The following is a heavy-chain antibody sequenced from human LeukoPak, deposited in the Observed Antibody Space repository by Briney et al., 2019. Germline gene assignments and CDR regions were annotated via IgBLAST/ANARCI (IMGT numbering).Heavy chain of an antibody. CDR3: AKDRNYDSSGYFAY. D-gene: IGHD3-22*01. CDR1: GFTFDDHA. V-gene: IGHV3-9*01. CDR2: ISWNSGSI. J-gene: IGHJ4*02. Sequence: GGSLRLSCAASGFTFDDHAMHWVRQAPGKGLEWVSGISWNSGSIGYADSVKGRFTISRDNAKNSLYLQMNSLRAEDTALYYCAKDRNYDSSGYFAYWGQGTLVTVSS.